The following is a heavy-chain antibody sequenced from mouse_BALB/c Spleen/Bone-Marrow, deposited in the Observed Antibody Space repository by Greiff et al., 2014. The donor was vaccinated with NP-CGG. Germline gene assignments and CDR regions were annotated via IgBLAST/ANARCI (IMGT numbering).Heavy chain of an antibody. Sequence: QVQLKQSGPGLVAPPQTLSITCTVSGFSLTSYGVHWVRQSPGKGLEWLGVIWAGGSTNYNSALMSRLSISKDNSKSQVFLKMNSLQTDDTAMYYCARYYYGFLDYWGQGTTLTVSS. V-gene: IGHV2-9*02. CDR3: ARYYYGFLDY. CDR2: IWAGGST. D-gene: IGHD1-2*01. CDR1: GFSLTSYG. J-gene: IGHJ2*01.